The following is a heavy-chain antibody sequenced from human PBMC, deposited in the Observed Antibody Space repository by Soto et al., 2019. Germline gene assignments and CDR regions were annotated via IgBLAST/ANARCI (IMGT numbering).Heavy chain of an antibody. J-gene: IGHJ5*02. CDR3: ARDCDTSDHYSWFDP. CDR1: GFPFSHYG. V-gene: IGHV3-33*01. Sequence: QVQLVESGGGVVQPGTSMRLSCGASGFPFSHYGMHWVRQPPGKGLEWVSGIQSDGSRKLYGDSVKGRFIISRDNSESMLYLQMNSLRVEDTAVYYCARDCDTSDHYSWFDPWGQGILVTVSS. CDR2: IQSDGSRK. D-gene: IGHD3-22*01.